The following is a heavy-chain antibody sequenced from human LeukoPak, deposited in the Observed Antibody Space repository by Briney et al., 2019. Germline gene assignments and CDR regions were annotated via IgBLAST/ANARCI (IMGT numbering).Heavy chain of an antibody. CDR3: ARAGTKRVRGPYGRGKEFDY. Sequence: PGGSLRLSCAASGFTFETYWMNWVRQSPGKGLEWVANIRPDGNEIHYVDSVRGRFTISRDNARNSLYLQLNSLRAEDTAVYYCARAGTKRVRGPYGRGKEFDYWGQGTLVTVSS. V-gene: IGHV3-7*01. CDR1: GFTFETYW. J-gene: IGHJ4*02. CDR2: IRPDGNEI. D-gene: IGHD3-16*01.